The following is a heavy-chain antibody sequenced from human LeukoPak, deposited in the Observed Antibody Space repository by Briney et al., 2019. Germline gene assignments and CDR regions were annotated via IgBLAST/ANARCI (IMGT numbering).Heavy chain of an antibody. D-gene: IGHD1-1*01. V-gene: IGHV4-59*01. Sequence: KTSETLSLTCTVSGGSINSYYWNWIRQPPGKGLELIGYIYYSGSPTYNPSLKSRVTISVDTSKNQFSLQLSSVTAADTAVYYCAGDVMSTALDAVDVWGQGTMVTVSS. CDR3: AGDVMSTALDAVDV. CDR1: GGSINSYY. J-gene: IGHJ3*01. CDR2: IYYSGSP.